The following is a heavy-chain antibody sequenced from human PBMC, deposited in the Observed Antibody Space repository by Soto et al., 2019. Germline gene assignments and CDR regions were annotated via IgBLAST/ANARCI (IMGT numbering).Heavy chain of an antibody. CDR3: AKDRLANPPYYYYYYGMDV. CDR2: ISSSGGST. Sequence: EVQLLESGGGLVQPGGSLRLSCAASGFTFSSYAMSWVRQAPGKGLEWVSGISSSGGSTYYADSVKGRFTISRDNSKNTLYMQMNSLRAEDTAVYYCAKDRLANPPYYYYYYGMDVWGQGTTVTVSS. V-gene: IGHV3-23*01. D-gene: IGHD6-25*01. J-gene: IGHJ6*02. CDR1: GFTFSSYA.